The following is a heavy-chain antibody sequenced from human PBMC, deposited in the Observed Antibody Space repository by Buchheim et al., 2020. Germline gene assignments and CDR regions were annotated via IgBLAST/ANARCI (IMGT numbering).Heavy chain of an antibody. J-gene: IGHJ6*02. CDR2: ISYDGSNK. D-gene: IGHD2-8*01. V-gene: IGHV3-30*03. CDR1: GFTFSSYG. Sequence: QVQLVESGGGVVQPGRSLRLSCAASGFTFSSYGMHWVRQAPGKGLEWVAVISYDGSNKYYADSVKGRFTISRDNSKNTLYLQMNSLRAEDTAVYYCARYCTNGVCYSRGDYYYGMDVWGQGTT. CDR3: ARYCTNGVCYSRGDYYYGMDV.